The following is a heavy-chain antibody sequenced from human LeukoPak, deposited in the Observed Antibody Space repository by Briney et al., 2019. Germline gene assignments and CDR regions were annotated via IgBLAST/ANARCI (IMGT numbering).Heavy chain of an antibody. CDR1: GGSISSYY. CDR3: ARHDSSSWYRAFDY. Sequence: SETLSLTCTVSGGSISSYYWSWIRQPPGKGLEWIGYIYYSGSTNYNPSLKSRVTISVDTSKNQFSLKLSSVTAADTAVYYCARHDSSSWYRAFDYWGQGTLVTVSS. D-gene: IGHD6-13*01. J-gene: IGHJ4*02. CDR2: IYYSGST. V-gene: IGHV4-59*01.